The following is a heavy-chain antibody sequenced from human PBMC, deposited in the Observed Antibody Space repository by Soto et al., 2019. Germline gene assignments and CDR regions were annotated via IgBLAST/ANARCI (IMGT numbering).Heavy chain of an antibody. V-gene: IGHV4-59*13. CDR2: FFYSGST. D-gene: IGHD3-10*02. CDR3: ASMIGDPVLSFDS. J-gene: IGHJ5*01. CDR1: GGSISSYY. Sequence: QVQLQESGPGLVKPSETLSLTCTVSGGSISSYYWSWIRQPPGKGLEWIGFFFYSGSTSYNPSLKSRVTISIDTSEYQFSLKLNSVTAADTAVYYCASMIGDPVLSFDSWGQGTLVAVS.